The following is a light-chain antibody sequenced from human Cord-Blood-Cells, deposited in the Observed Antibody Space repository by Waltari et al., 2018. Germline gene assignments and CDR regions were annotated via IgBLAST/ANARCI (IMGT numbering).Light chain of an antibody. CDR3: QQYYSTPYT. J-gene: IGKJ2*01. CDR1: QSVLYSSNNQNY. CDR2: WAS. Sequence: IVMTQSTDSLAVSLGERATINCKSTQSVLYSSNNQNYSAWYQQKPEQPPKLLIYWASTRESVVPGRFRGSGSGKGFTLTISSLQAEDVAVYCCQQYYSTPYTFGQGTKLEIK. V-gene: IGKV4-1*01.